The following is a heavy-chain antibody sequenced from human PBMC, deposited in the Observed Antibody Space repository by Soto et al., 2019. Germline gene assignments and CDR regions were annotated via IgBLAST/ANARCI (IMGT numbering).Heavy chain of an antibody. CDR3: ARGGYYYDSSTYYRPFDY. V-gene: IGHV1-8*01. D-gene: IGHD3-22*01. J-gene: IGHJ4*02. CDR1: GYTFTSYD. CDR2: MNPNSGNT. Sequence: ASVKVSCKASGYTFTSYDINWVRQATGQGLEWMGWMNPNSGNTGYAQKFQGRVTMTRSTSISTAYMELSSLRSEDTAVYYCARGGYYYDSSTYYRPFDYWGQGTLVTVSS.